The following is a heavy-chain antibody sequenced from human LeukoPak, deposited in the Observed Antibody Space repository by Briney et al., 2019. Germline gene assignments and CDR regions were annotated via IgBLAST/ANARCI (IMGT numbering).Heavy chain of an antibody. J-gene: IGHJ3*02. D-gene: IGHD3-16*01. CDR1: GGSFSGYY. CDR3: ASGGDLIGSDAFDI. CDR2: INHSGST. V-gene: IGHV4-34*01. Sequence: SETLSLTCAVYGGSFSGYYWSWIRQPPGKGLEWIGEINHSGSTNYNPSLKSRVTISVDTSKNQFSLKLSSVTAADTAVYYCASGGDLIGSDAFDIWGQGTMVTVSS.